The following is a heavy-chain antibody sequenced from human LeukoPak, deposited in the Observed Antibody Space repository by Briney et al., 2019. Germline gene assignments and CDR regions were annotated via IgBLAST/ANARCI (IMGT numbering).Heavy chain of an antibody. V-gene: IGHV3-30-3*01. Sequence: GGSLRLSCAASGFTFSSYPMHWVRQAPGKGLEWVSVISHDGSNIYYADSVKGRFTISRDNAKNSLYLQMNSLRAEDTAVYYCARDLYHYDDEHNWFDPWGQGTLVTVSS. CDR2: ISHDGSNI. J-gene: IGHJ5*02. CDR1: GFTFSSYP. D-gene: IGHD3-22*01. CDR3: ARDLYHYDDEHNWFDP.